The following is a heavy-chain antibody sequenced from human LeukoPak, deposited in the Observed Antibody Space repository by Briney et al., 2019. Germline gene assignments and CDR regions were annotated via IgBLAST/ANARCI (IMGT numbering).Heavy chain of an antibody. CDR1: GFIFSNYA. J-gene: IGHJ4*02. Sequence: GGSLRLSCAASGFIFSNYAISWVRQAPGKGLEWVSAIRGSGGSTFYADSVKGRFTIARDNSKNTLYLQMNNLRAEDTAIYYCAKDPHYSDTSGHWGQGTLVTVSS. CDR2: IRGSGGST. CDR3: AKDPHYSDTSGH. D-gene: IGHD3-22*01. V-gene: IGHV3-23*01.